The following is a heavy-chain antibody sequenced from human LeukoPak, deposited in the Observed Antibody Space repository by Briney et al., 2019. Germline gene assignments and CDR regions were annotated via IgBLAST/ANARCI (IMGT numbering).Heavy chain of an antibody. CDR2: WYHGGT. J-gene: IGHJ5*02. CDR3: ARHDGHSSSFNWFDP. CDR1: SGSISSSSYY. D-gene: IGHD6-6*01. Sequence: PSETLSLTCSVSSGSISSSSYYWGWIRQPPGERREWIGSWYHGGTYYNPSLESRVNISVDASKNHLSLRLRSVTAADTAIYYCARHDGHSSSFNWFDPRGQGTLVTVSS. V-gene: IGHV4-39*01.